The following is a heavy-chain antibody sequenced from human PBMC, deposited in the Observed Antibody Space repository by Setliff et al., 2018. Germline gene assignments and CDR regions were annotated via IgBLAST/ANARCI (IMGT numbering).Heavy chain of an antibody. CDR1: GASFSDYY. J-gene: IGHJ1*01. Sequence: SETLSLTCTVYGASFSDYYWGWIRQPPGKGLEWIAEINHSGSTNYNPSLKSRVTISVDTSKNQFSLKLSSVTAADTAVYYCARVDFTMIQGVLGLWGQGTLVTVS. CDR3: ARVDFTMIQGVLGL. D-gene: IGHD3-10*01. CDR2: INHSGST. V-gene: IGHV4-34*01.